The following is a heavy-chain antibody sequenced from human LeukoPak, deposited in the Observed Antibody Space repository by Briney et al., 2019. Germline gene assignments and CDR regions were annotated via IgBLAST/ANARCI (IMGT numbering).Heavy chain of an antibody. CDR3: TGNSRVACLGPDY. J-gene: IGHJ4*02. V-gene: IGHV1-2*02. D-gene: IGHD2-21*01. CDR1: GYTFTSYG. Sequence: ASVKVSCKASGYTFTSYGISWVRQAPGQGLEWMGWINPNSGGTNSAQKFQGRVTMTRDTSISTAYMELSRLRSDDTDVYYCTGNSRVACLGPDYWGQGTLVTVSS. CDR2: INPNSGGT.